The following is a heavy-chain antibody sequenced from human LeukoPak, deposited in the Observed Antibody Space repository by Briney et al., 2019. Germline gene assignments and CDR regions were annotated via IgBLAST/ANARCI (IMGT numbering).Heavy chain of an antibody. Sequence: GASVKVSCKASGYTFTSYGISWVRQAPGQGLEWMGWMSAYNGNTNYAQKLQDRVTMTTDTSTSTAYMELRSLRSDDTAMYYCARVGPWVNPDYYYYYMDVWGKGTTVTVSS. CDR3: ARVGPWVNPDYYYYYMDV. CDR2: MSAYNGNT. J-gene: IGHJ6*03. CDR1: GYTFTSYG. V-gene: IGHV1-18*01. D-gene: IGHD1-14*01.